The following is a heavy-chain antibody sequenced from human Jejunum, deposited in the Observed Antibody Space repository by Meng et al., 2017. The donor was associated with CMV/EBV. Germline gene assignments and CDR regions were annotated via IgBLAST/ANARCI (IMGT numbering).Heavy chain of an antibody. CDR3: ARESVYDGWFFDL. V-gene: IGHV3-21*01. Sequence: CVADDFTCSGYHMNWVRQAPGKGLEWVSSITNGSSFIYYADSVKGRFTISRDNAKNSLVLQMNSLRADDTAVYYCARESVYDGWFFDLWGRGTLVTVSS. CDR1: DFTCSGYH. D-gene: IGHD2/OR15-2a*01. CDR2: ITNGSSFI. J-gene: IGHJ2*01.